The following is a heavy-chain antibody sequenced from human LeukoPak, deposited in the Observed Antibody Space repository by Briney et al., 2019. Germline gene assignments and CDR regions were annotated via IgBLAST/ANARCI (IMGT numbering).Heavy chain of an antibody. CDR2: ISSSGGST. V-gene: IGHV3-23*01. Sequence: GVSLTLSCAASGFTFSSYALIWLRQAPGKGREGVFAISSSGGSTSYEDPVRGRFTISRDNSKTTLYLQMNSQNAEATSEYYCGKDGRSNVSGSPSGYMDVWGKGTTVTVSS. J-gene: IGHJ6*03. D-gene: IGHD3-10*01. CDR3: GKDGRSNVSGSPSGYMDV. CDR1: GFTFSSYA.